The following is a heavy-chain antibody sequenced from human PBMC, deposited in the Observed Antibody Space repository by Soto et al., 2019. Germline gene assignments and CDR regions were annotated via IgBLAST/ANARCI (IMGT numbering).Heavy chain of an antibody. CDR2: ISYDGNNK. J-gene: IGHJ4*02. CDR3: AKVVYSGSYFDY. V-gene: IGHV3-30*18. CDR1: GFTFSSYG. D-gene: IGHD1-26*01. Sequence: QVQLVESGGGVVQPGRSLRLSCAASGFTFSSYGMHWVRQAPGKGLEWVAVISYDGNNKYYADSVKGRFTISRDNSKNTLYLHMNCLRAEDTAVYYCAKVVYSGSYFDYWGQGTLVTVSS.